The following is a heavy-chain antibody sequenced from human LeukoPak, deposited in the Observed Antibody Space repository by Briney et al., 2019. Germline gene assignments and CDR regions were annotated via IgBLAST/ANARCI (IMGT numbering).Heavy chain of an antibody. J-gene: IGHJ3*02. CDR1: GFTVSSNY. CDR2: IYSGGST. V-gene: IGHV3-53*01. CDR3: GRGIICYESENPAFET. Sequence: PGGSLRLSCAASGFTVSSNYMSWVRQAPGRWREWVSVIYSGGSTYYADSVKGRFTISRDNSKNTLYLQMNSLRAEATAVYYCGRGIICYESENPAFETWGQGTMVTVSS. D-gene: IGHD2-2*01.